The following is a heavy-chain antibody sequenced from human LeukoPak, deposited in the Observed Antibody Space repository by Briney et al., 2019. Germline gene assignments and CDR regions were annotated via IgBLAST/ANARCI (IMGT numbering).Heavy chain of an antibody. CDR1: GYTFTSYG. CDR2: ISAYNGNT. D-gene: IGHD3-9*01. V-gene: IGHV1-18*01. CDR3: ASEAQPRWLPRVRYFDY. Sequence: ASVKVSCKASGYTFTSYGISWVRQAPGQGLEWMGWISAYNGNTNYAQKLQGRVTMTTDTSTSTAYMELRSLRSDDTAVYYCASEAQPRWLPRVRYFDYWGQGTLVTVSS. J-gene: IGHJ4*02.